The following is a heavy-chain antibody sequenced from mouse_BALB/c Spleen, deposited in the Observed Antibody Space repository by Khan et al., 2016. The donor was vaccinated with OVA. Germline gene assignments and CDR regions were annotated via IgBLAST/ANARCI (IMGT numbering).Heavy chain of an antibody. CDR2: IWGGGGT. CDR1: GFSLSRYN. D-gene: IGHD2-14*01. CDR3: ARAYYRYDGYYAMDY. J-gene: IGHJ4*01. Sequence: QVQLKQSGPGLVAPSQSLSITCTVSGFSLSRYNIHWVRQPPGKGLAWLGMIWGGGGTDYNSTLKIRLSISKDNSKSQVFLKMNSLQTDDTAIYCCARAYYRYDGYYAMDYWGQGTSVTVSS. V-gene: IGHV2-6-4*01.